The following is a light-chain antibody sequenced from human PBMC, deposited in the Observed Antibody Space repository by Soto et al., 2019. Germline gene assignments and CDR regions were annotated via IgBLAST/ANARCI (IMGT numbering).Light chain of an antibody. CDR3: QQYNYWPWT. CDR1: QSVSSN. J-gene: IGKJ1*01. Sequence: EIVMTQSPATLSVSPGERATLSCRASQSVSSNLAWYQQKPGQAPRLLIYGASTRATGFPARFSGSGSGTEFTLTISSLQSEDFAVYYCQQYNYWPWTFGQATKV. V-gene: IGKV3-15*01. CDR2: GAS.